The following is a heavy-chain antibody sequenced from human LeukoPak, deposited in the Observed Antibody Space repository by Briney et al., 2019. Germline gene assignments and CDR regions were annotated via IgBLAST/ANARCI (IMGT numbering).Heavy chain of an antibody. CDR3: AIVHTPPSDY. J-gene: IGHJ4*02. D-gene: IGHD2-2*02. CDR1: GGSFSGYY. CDR2: INHSGST. Sequence: SETLSLTCAVYGGSFSGYYWSWIRQPPGKGLEWIGEINHSGSTNYNPSLKSRVTISVDTSKNQFSLKLSSVTAADTAVYYCAIVHTPPSDYWGQGTLVTVSS. V-gene: IGHV4-34*01.